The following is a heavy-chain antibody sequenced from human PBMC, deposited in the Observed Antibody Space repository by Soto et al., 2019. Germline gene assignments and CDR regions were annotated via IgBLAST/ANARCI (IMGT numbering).Heavy chain of an antibody. J-gene: IGHJ3*02. V-gene: IGHV1-3*01. Sequence: ASVKVSCKASGYTFTSYDMHWVRQAPGQRLEWMGWINAGNGNTKYSQKFQGRVTITRDTSASTAYMELSSLRFEDTAVYFCATAIADDAFDIWGRGTMVTVSS. CDR1: GYTFTSYD. CDR3: ATAIADDAFDI. CDR2: INAGNGNT. D-gene: IGHD2-2*01.